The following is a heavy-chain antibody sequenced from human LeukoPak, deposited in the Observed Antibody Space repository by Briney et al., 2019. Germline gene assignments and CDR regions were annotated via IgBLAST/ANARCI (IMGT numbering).Heavy chain of an antibody. D-gene: IGHD5-12*01. CDR2: INPNSGGT. J-gene: IGHJ6*02. V-gene: IGHV1-2*02. Sequence: ASVKVSCKASGYSFTNYYIHWVCQAPGQGLEWMGWINPNSGGTNYAQKFQGRVTMTRDTSISTAYMELSRLRSDDTAVYYCARDGENSYGYMGYYGMDVWGQGTTVTVSS. CDR1: GYSFTNYY. CDR3: ARDGENSYGYMGYYGMDV.